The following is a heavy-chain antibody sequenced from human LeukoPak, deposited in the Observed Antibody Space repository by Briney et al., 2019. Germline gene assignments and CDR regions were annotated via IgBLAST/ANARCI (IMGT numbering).Heavy chain of an antibody. Sequence: GGSLRLSCAASGFTFSSYSMNWVRQAPGKGLEYVSYISSSSSTIYYADSVKGRFTISRDNAKNSLYLQMNSLRDEDTAVYYCARDRGYSYGYAFDYWGQGTLVTVSS. J-gene: IGHJ4*02. CDR3: ARDRGYSYGYAFDY. D-gene: IGHD5-18*01. CDR1: GFTFSSYS. CDR2: ISSSSSTI. V-gene: IGHV3-48*02.